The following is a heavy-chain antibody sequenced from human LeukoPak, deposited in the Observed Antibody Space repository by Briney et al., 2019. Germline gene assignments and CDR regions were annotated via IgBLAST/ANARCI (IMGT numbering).Heavy chain of an antibody. CDR2: ISYDGSNK. J-gene: IGHJ4*02. CDR1: GFAFSSYA. D-gene: IGHD4-11*01. CDR3: ARDLGTSVTTNSFDY. Sequence: GGSLRLSCAASGFAFSSYAMHWVRQAPGKGLEWVAVISYDGSNKYYADSVKGRFTISRDNSKNTLYLQMNSLRAEDTAVYYCARDLGTSVTTNSFDYWGQGTLVTVSS. V-gene: IGHV3-30*04.